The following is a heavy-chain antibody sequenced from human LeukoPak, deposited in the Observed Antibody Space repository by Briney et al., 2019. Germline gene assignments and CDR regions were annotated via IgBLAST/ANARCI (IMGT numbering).Heavy chain of an antibody. CDR1: GDSISSADYY. V-gene: IGHV4-30-4*01. J-gene: IGHJ4*02. CDR3: ARVLFASYSQLDY. D-gene: IGHD1-26*01. CDR2: IYYSGST. Sequence: PSQTLSLTCTVSGDSISSADYYWSWIRQPPGKGLEWIGYIYYSGSTYYNPSLRSRLTISIDTSKKQFPLKLSSVTAADTAVYYCARVLFASYSQLDYWGQGALVAVSS.